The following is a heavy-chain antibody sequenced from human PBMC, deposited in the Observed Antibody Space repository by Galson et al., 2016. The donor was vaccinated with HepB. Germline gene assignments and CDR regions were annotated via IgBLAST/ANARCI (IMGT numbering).Heavy chain of an antibody. CDR2: ISGSGGGI. V-gene: IGHV3-23*01. D-gene: IGHD3-10*01. CDR3: AKERVSRLTMVRRVLDPFYI. J-gene: IGHJ3*02. Sequence: SLRLSCAGSGFTFATYPMSWVRQAPGKGLEWVSGISGSGGGIDYADSVKGRFTISRDNSKNTVHLQMGSLRAEDTAVYYCAKERVSRLTMVRRVLDPFYIWGHGTLVTVS. CDR1: GFTFATYP.